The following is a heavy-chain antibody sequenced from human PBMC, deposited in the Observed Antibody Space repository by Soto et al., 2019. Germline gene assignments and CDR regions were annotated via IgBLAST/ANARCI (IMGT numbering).Heavy chain of an antibody. CDR1: GYTFTSYD. D-gene: IGHD3-3*01. Sequence: QVQLVQSGAEVKKPGASVKVSCKASGYTFTSYDINWVRQATGQGLEWMGWMNPNSGNTGYAQKFQGRVTMTRNTSISTAYMELSSLRSEDTAVYYCARGYLTYYDFWSGYYHIEPYGMDVWGQGTTVTVSS. CDR2: MNPNSGNT. CDR3: ARGYLTYYDFWSGYYHIEPYGMDV. V-gene: IGHV1-8*01. J-gene: IGHJ6*02.